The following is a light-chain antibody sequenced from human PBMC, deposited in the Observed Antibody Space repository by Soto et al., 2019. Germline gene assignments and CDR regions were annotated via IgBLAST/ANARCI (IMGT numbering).Light chain of an antibody. CDR3: QQYGSSPWT. CDR1: QSVSSNY. CDR2: GAS. J-gene: IGKJ1*01. V-gene: IGKV3-20*01. Sequence: EIVLTQSPGTLSLSPGERATLSCRASQSVSSNYLAWYQQKPGQAPRPLIYGASNRATGIPDRFSGSGAGTDFTLTISRLEPEDFAVYYCQQYGSSPWTFGQGTKVDIK.